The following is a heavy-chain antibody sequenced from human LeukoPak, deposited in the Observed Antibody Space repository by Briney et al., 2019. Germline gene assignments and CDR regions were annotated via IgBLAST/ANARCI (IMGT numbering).Heavy chain of an antibody. CDR3: ARDGGGIAADFDY. D-gene: IGHD6-13*01. Sequence: GGSLRLSCAASGFTFSSYWMSWVCQAPGKGLEWVANIKQDGSEKYYVDSVKGRFTISRDNAKNSLYLQMNSLRAEDTAVYYCARDGGGIAADFDYWGQGTLVTVSS. J-gene: IGHJ4*02. CDR1: GFTFSSYW. CDR2: IKQDGSEK. V-gene: IGHV3-7*03.